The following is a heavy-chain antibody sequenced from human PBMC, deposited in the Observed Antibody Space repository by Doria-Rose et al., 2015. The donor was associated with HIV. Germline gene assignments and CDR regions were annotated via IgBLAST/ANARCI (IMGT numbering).Heavy chain of an antibody. V-gene: IGHV2-26*01. CDR3: ARIKSSRWYHKYYFDF. Sequence: QVTLKESGPVLVKPTETLTLTCTVSGVSLSSPGMGVSWIRQPPGKALEWLANIFSDDDRSYKTSLKSRLTISRGTSKSQLVLTMTDMDPVDTATYYCARIKSSRWYHKYYFDFRGQGTLVIVSA. CDR2: IFSDDDR. D-gene: IGHD6-13*01. J-gene: IGHJ4*02. CDR1: GVSLSSPGMG.